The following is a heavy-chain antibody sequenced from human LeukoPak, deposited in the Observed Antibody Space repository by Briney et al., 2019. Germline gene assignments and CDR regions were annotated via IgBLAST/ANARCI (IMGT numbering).Heavy chain of an antibody. D-gene: IGHD1-7*01. CDR2: IIPILGIS. CDR1: GGTFNSYT. J-gene: IGHJ5*02. V-gene: IGHV1-69*04. CDR3: AREKKEITGTRPHNWFDP. Sequence: SVKVSCKASGGTFNSYTISWVGQAPGKGVEWIGRIIPILGISNYAQKFQGRVTITADKSTSTASMELSSLTSEDTAVYYCAREKKEITGTRPHNWFDPWGQGTLVTVSS.